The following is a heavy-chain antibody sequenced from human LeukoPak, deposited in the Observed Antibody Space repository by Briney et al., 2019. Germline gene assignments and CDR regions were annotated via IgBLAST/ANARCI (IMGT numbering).Heavy chain of an antibody. D-gene: IGHD4-11*01. V-gene: IGHV4-4*09. Sequence: SETLSLTCTVSGGSISGGYWSWIRQPPGRGLEWIGYVYTSGSTNYNPSLKSRVTISVDTSKSQFALELSSVTAADTAVYYCAKSYFDYSTYYSYYFNLWGQGALVTVSS. CDR3: AKSYFDYSTYYSYYFNL. CDR1: GGSISGGY. J-gene: IGHJ4*02. CDR2: VYTSGST.